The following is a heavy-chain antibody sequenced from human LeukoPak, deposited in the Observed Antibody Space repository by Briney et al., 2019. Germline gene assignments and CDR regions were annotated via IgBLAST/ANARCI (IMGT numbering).Heavy chain of an antibody. Sequence: GGSLRLSCVASGFTISSYWMHWVRQAPGKGLEWVSAISNNGGYTYYADSVQGRFTISRDNSKSALCLQMNSLRAEDTAVYYCAKQLGYCSDGSCYFPYWGQGTLVTVSS. D-gene: IGHD2-15*01. CDR3: AKQLGYCSDGSCYFPY. J-gene: IGHJ4*02. CDR1: GFTISSYW. V-gene: IGHV3-23*01. CDR2: ISNNGGYT.